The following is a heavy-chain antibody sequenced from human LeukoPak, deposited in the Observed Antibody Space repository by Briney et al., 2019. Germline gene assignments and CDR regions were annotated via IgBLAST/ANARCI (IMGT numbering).Heavy chain of an antibody. J-gene: IGHJ4*02. D-gene: IGHD2-2*01. CDR1: GFTFSSYA. Sequence: GGSLRLSCAASGFTFSSYAMHWVRQAPGKGLGWVAVISYDGSNKYYADSVKGRFTISRDNSKNTLYLQMNSLRAEDTAVYYCARAISTSRIDYWGQGTLVTVSS. V-gene: IGHV3-30*01. CDR3: ARAISTSRIDY. CDR2: ISYDGSNK.